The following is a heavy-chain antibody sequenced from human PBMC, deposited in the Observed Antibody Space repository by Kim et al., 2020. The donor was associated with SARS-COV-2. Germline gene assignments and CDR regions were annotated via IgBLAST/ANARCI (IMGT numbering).Heavy chain of an antibody. V-gene: IGHV3-23*01. J-gene: IGHJ4*02. Sequence: SVEGRFTISRDNSKNTLYLQMNSLRAEDTAVYYCAKGAGEEIHVDTGLDYWGQGTLVTVSS. D-gene: IGHD5-18*01. CDR3: AKGAGEEIHVDTGLDY.